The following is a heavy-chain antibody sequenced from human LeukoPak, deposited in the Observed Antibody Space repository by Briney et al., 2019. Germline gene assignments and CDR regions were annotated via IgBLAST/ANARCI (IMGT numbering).Heavy chain of an antibody. Sequence: PSETLSLTCTVSGGSISSYYWSWIRQPAGKGLEWIGRIYTSGSTNYNPSLKSRVTMSVDTSKNQFSLKLSSVTAADTAVYYCAIKGGGEDSSGYYYDTDYWGQGTLVTVSS. D-gene: IGHD3-22*01. J-gene: IGHJ4*02. CDR2: IYTSGST. V-gene: IGHV4-4*07. CDR3: AIKGGGEDSSGYYYDTDY. CDR1: GGSISSYY.